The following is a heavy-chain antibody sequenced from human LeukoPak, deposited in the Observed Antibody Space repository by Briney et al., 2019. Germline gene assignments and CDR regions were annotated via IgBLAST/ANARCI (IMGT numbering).Heavy chain of an antibody. CDR2: ISYDGSNK. CDR1: GFTFSSYA. J-gene: IGHJ4*02. V-gene: IGHV3-30-3*01. Sequence: PGRSLRLSCAASGFTFSSYAMHWVRHAPGKGLEWVAVISYDGSNKYYADSVKGRFTISRDNSKNTLYLQMNSLRAEDTAVYYCAKDQRGVATDYWGQGTLVTVSS. D-gene: IGHD5-12*01. CDR3: AKDQRGVATDY.